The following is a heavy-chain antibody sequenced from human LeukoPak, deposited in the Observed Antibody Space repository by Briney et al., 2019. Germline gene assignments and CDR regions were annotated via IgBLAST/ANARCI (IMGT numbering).Heavy chain of an antibody. CDR2: IYYSGST. J-gene: IGHJ4*02. D-gene: IGHD6-13*01. Sequence: SETLSLTCTVSGGSVSSGSYYWSWIRQPPGKGLEWIGYIYYSGSTNYNPSLKSRVTISVDTSKNQCSLKLSSVTAADAAVYYCARDAEGSIDYWVQGTLVTVCS. CDR1: GGSVSSGSYY. CDR3: ARDAEGSIDY. V-gene: IGHV4-61*01.